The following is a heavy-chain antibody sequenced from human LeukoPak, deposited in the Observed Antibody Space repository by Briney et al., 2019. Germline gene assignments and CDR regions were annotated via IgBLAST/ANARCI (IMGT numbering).Heavy chain of an antibody. J-gene: IGHJ3*02. D-gene: IGHD1-14*01. V-gene: IGHV4-34*01. CDR2: INHSGST. CDR3: ARDPGSRAGGAFDI. CDR1: GGSFSGYY. Sequence: SETLSLTCAVYGGSFSGYYWSWIRQPPGKGLEWIGEINHSGSTNYNPSLKSRVTISVDTSKNQFSLKLSSVTAADTAVYYCARDPGSRAGGAFDIWGQGTMVTVSS.